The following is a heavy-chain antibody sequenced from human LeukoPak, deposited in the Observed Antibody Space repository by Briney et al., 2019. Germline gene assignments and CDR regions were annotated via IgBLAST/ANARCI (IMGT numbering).Heavy chain of an antibody. CDR1: GFTFSSYA. D-gene: IGHD3-3*01. CDR3: AKDHDFWSGSPYYYYGMDV. CDR2: ISGSGGST. V-gene: IGHV3-23*01. Sequence: PGGSLRLSCAASGFTFSSYAMSWVRQAPGKGLEWVSAISGSGGSTYYADSVKGRFTISRDNSKNTLYLQMNSLRAEDTAVYYCAKDHDFWSGSPYYYYGMDVWGQGTMVTVSS. J-gene: IGHJ6*02.